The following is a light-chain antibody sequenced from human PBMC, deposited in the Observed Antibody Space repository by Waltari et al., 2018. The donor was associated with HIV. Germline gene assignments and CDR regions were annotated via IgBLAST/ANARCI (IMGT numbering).Light chain of an antibody. CDR1: QSIGSY. Sequence: DIQMTQSPSSLSASVGARVTITCRTSQSIGSYLNWYQQKPGKAPKLLSYVASCLHSGVPSRFSGSGAGTHFTLTISSLQIDDFATYYCQQTNGIREFTFGQGTKLEIK. CDR3: QQTNGIREFT. J-gene: IGKJ2*01. V-gene: IGKV1-39*01. CDR2: VAS.